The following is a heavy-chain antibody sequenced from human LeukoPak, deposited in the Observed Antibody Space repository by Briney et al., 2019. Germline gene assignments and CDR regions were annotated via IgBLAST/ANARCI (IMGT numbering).Heavy chain of an antibody. J-gene: IGHJ6*03. CDR3: ARPVYDYVWGSAYYYYMDV. D-gene: IGHD3-16*01. Sequence: PGGSLRLSCAASGFTFSSYSMNWVRQAPGKGLEWVSSISSSSSYIYYADSVKGRFTISRDNAKNSLYLQMNSLRAEDTAVYYCARPVYDYVWGSAYYYYMDVWGKGTTVTVSS. CDR1: GFTFSSYS. V-gene: IGHV3-21*01. CDR2: ISSSSSYI.